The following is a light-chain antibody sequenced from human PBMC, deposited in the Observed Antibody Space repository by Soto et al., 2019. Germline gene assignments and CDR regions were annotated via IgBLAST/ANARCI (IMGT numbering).Light chain of an antibody. CDR3: QQLNTYPLT. Sequence: DIRLTQSPSFLSASVGDRVTITCRASQGISSYLAWYQQKPGKAPKLLIYAASTLQSGVPSRFSGSGSGTEFTLTISSLQPEDFATYCCQQLNTYPLTFGGGTKVDIK. CDR2: AAS. J-gene: IGKJ4*01. V-gene: IGKV1-9*01. CDR1: QGISSY.